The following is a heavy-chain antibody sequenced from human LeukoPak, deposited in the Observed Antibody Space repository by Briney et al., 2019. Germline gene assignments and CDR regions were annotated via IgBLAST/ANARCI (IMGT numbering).Heavy chain of an antibody. Sequence: VTVSXKASGXTFTSYGISWVRQAPGQGLEWMGWISAYNGNTNYAQKLQGRVTMTTDTSTSTAYMELRSLRSDDTAVYYCAREKYGSWYFDLWGRGTLVTVSS. V-gene: IGHV1-18*01. J-gene: IGHJ2*01. CDR3: AREKYGSWYFDL. CDR1: GXTFTSYG. D-gene: IGHD4-17*01. CDR2: ISAYNGNT.